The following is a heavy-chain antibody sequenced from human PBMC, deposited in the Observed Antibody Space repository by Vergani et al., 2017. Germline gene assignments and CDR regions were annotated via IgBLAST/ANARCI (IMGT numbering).Heavy chain of an antibody. CDR3: ARDTTAFDI. V-gene: IGHV3-23*01. Sequence: EVQLLETGGALVQPGGSLRLSCAASGFTFSTFGMSWVRQAPGKGLEWVSSITGRGERTYYADSVKGRFTISRDNSKSTLFLQMNSLRAEDTAVYYCARDTTAFDIWGQGTMVTVSS. CDR2: ITGRGERT. CDR1: GFTFSTFG. D-gene: IGHD1-26*01. J-gene: IGHJ3*02.